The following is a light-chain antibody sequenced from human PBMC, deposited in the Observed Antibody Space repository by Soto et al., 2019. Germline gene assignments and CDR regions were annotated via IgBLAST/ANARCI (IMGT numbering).Light chain of an antibody. J-gene: IGKJ5*01. CDR2: GAS. V-gene: IGKV3-15*01. CDR1: QSVSSN. CDR3: QQYKNWPLT. Sequence: EIVMTQSPATLSVSPGERVTLPCRASQSVSSNLAWYQQKPGQAPRLLIYGASTRATAIPARFSGSGSGTEFTLTISSLQSEDFVVYYCQQYKNWPLTFGQGTRLEI.